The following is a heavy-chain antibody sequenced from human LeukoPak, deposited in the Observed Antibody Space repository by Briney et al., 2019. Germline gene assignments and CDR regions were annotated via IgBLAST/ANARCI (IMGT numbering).Heavy chain of an antibody. J-gene: IGHJ6*02. Sequence: GGSLRLSCAASGFTVSSNYMSWVRQAPGKGLEWVSVIYSGGSTYYADSVKGRFTISRDNSKNTLYLKMNSLRAEDTAVYYCARDWKGSGSLRGYGMDVWGQGTTVTVSS. V-gene: IGHV3-66*02. CDR1: GFTVSSNY. D-gene: IGHD3-10*01. CDR3: ARDWKGSGSLRGYGMDV. CDR2: IYSGGST.